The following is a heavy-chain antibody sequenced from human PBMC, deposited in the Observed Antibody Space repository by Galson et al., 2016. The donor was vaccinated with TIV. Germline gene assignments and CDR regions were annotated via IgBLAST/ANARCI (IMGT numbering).Heavy chain of an antibody. D-gene: IGHD4-17*01. Sequence: LSLTCTVSGGPISSHHWRWIRQPPGKGREWIGCIYSSGDTNDNTSPSLQGRVTMSIDTSKNQLSLKLNSVTAADTALYSCARAPYGENWFFDLWGRGTLVTVSS. CDR2: IYSSGDT. CDR1: GGPISSHH. CDR3: ARAPYGENWFFDL. J-gene: IGHJ2*01. V-gene: IGHV4-59*08.